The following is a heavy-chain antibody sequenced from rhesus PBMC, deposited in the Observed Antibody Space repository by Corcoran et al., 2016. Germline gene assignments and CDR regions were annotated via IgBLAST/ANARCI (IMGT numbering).Heavy chain of an antibody. D-gene: IGHD3-9*01. J-gene: IGHJ4*01. CDR1: GGSISMSY. Sequence: QLQLQGSGPGLVKPSETLSVTCAVSGGSISMSYWSWIRQAPGKGLAWIGYIYGSGSSTNYNPSLKSRVTLSVYTSKHQLSLKLSSATTADTAVYYCASNEDDYGYYYNVWGQGVLVTVSS. V-gene: IGHV4-169*02. CDR2: IYGSGSST. CDR3: ASNEDDYGYYYNV.